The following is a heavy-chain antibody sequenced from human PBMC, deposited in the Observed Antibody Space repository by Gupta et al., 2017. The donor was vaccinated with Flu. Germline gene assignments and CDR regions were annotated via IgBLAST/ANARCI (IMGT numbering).Heavy chain of an antibody. Sequence: EWMGWMNPNSGNTGYAQKFQGRVTMTRNTSISTAYMELSSLRSEDTAVYYCARVYYDFWSGYSFYYYYYMDVWGKGTTVTVSS. D-gene: IGHD3-3*01. CDR2: MNPNSGNT. J-gene: IGHJ6*03. V-gene: IGHV1-8*01. CDR3: ARVYYDFWSGYSFYYYYYMDV.